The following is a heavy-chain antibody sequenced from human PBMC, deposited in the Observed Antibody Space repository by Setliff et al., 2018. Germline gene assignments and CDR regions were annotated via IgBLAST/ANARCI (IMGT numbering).Heavy chain of an antibody. J-gene: IGHJ5*02. CDR2: IHDSGSS. Sequence: SETLSLTCTVSGGSVSNSGFFWGWLRQAPGKGLEWIGNIHDSGSSNYNASLKSRLIITRDTSKNQISLKLTSVTAADTAVYYCGRGFSRIEGWGNWFDPWGQGILVTVSS. D-gene: IGHD2-15*01. CDR1: GGSVSNSGFF. V-gene: IGHV4-39*01. CDR3: GRGFSRIEGWGNWFDP.